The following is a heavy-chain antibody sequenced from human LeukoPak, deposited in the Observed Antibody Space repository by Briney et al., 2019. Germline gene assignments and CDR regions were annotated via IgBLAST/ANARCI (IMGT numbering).Heavy chain of an antibody. CDR2: ISSNGGST. V-gene: IGHV3-64*04. J-gene: IGHJ4*02. CDR3: AKDQGGSTAYFFDY. Sequence: GGSLRLSCSASGFTFSSYAMHWVRQAPGEGLEYVSAISSNGGSTYYADSVKGRFTISRDNSKNTLYLQMNGLRAEDTAVYYCAKDQGGSTAYFFDYWGQGTLVTVSS. D-gene: IGHD3-16*01. CDR1: GFTFSSYA.